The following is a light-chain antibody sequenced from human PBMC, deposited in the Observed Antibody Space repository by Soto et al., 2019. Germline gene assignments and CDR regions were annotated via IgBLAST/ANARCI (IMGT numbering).Light chain of an antibody. CDR3: CSYAGSSTFV. CDR2: DVT. J-gene: IGLJ1*01. CDR1: SNDVGDYNY. V-gene: IGLV2-11*01. Sequence: QSALTQPRSVSGSPGQSVTISCTGTSNDVGDYNYVSWYPEHPGKAPKLLIYDVTQRPSGVPDRFSGSKSGNTASLTISGLQADDEADYYCCSYAGSSTFVFGSGTKVTVL.